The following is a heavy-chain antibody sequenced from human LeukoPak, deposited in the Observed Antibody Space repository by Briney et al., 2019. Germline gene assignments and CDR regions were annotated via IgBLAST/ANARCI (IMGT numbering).Heavy chain of an antibody. CDR3: AHFFSAAGYFDY. Sequence: ESGPTLVKPTQTLPLTCTFSGFSLSTSGVGAAWIRQPPGKALEWLALIYWDDDNRYSPSLKSRLTITKDTSKNQVVLTMTNMDPVDTATYYCAHFFSAAGYFDYWGQGTLVTVSS. V-gene: IGHV2-5*02. CDR2: IYWDDDN. D-gene: IGHD6-13*01. CDR1: GFSLSTSGVG. J-gene: IGHJ4*02.